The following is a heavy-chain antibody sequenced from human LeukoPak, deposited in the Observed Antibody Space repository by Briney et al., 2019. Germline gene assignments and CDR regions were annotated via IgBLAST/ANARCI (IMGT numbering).Heavy chain of an antibody. D-gene: IGHD6-19*01. CDR3: ARVASEIAVAVEY. V-gene: IGHV4-59*08. CDR2: IYHSGST. Sequence: SETLSLTCTVSGGSISSYYWSWIRQPPGKGLEWIGSIYHSGSTYYNPSLKSRVTISVDTSKNQFSLKLSSVTAADTAVYYCARVASEIAVAVEYWGQGTLVTVSS. J-gene: IGHJ4*02. CDR1: GGSISSYY.